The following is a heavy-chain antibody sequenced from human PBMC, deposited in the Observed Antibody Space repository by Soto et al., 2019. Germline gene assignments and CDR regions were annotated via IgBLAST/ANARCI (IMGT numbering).Heavy chain of an antibody. CDR3: ARDEFFVRAAALSRNYYYYYGMDV. J-gene: IGHJ6*02. CDR2: ISAYNGNT. V-gene: IGHV1-18*01. Sequence: QVQLVQSGAEVKKPGASVKVSCKASGYTFTSYGISWVRQAPVQGLEWMGWISAYNGNTNYAQKLQGRVTMTTDTSTSTAYMELRSLRSDDTAVYYCARDEFFVRAAALSRNYYYYYGMDVWGQGTTVTVSS. D-gene: IGHD6-13*01. CDR1: GYTFTSYG.